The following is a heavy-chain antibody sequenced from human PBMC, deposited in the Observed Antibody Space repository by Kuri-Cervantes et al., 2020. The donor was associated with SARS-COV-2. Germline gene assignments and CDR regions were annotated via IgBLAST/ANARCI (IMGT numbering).Heavy chain of an antibody. CDR3: AGDCSGGSCHFDY. CDR1: GFTFSSYW. J-gene: IGHJ4*02. D-gene: IGHD2-15*01. CDR2: IKQDGSEK. V-gene: IGHV3-7*01. Sequence: GGSLRLSCAASGFTFSSYWMSWVRQAPGKGLEWVANIKQDGSEKYYVDSVKGRFTVSRDNAKNSLYLQMNSLRAEDTAVYYCAGDCSGGSCHFDYWGQGNLVNVSS.